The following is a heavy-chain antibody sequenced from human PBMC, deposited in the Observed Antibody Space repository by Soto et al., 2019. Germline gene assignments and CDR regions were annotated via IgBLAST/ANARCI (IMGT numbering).Heavy chain of an antibody. CDR1: GGSISSGGYY. V-gene: IGHV4-31*03. CDR2: IYYSGST. J-gene: IGHJ5*02. Sequence: SETLSLTCTVSGGSISSGGYYWSWIRQHPGKGLEWIGYIYYSGSTYYNPSLKSRVTISVDTSKNQFSLKLSSVTAADTAVYYCARDRGDYALHGRFDPWGQGTLVTVSS. D-gene: IGHD4-17*01. CDR3: ARDRGDYALHGRFDP.